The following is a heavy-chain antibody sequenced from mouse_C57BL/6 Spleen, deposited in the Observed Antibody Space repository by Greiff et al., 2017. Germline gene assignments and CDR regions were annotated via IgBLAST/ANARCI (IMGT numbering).Heavy chain of an antibody. CDR2: ISYDGSN. CDR3: ARDSFYYFDY. J-gene: IGHJ2*01. Sequence: DVKLVESGPGLVKPSQSLSLTCSVTGYSITSGYYWNWIRQFPGNKLEWMGYISYDGSNNYNPSLKNRIAITRDTSKNQFFLKLNSVTTEDTATYYCARDSFYYFDYWGQGTTLTVSS. CDR1: GYSITSGYY. V-gene: IGHV3-6*01.